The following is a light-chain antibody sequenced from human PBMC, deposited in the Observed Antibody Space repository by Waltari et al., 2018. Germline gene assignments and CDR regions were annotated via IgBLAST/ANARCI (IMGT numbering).Light chain of an antibody. V-gene: IGKV3-11*01. J-gene: IGKJ5*01. CDR2: EAS. CDR1: QSVSNY. Sequence: EIVLTQSPGTLSLSPGERATLSCRASQSVSNYLAWYQQKPGQAPRLLIHEASNRATGIPARFSGSGSGTDFTLTISILEPEDFAIYYCQQRSNWPITFGQGTRLEIK. CDR3: QQRSNWPIT.